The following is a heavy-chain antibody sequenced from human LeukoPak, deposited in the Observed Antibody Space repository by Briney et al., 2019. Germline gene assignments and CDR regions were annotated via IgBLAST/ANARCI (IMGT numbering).Heavy chain of an antibody. D-gene: IGHD6-6*01. Sequence: SETLSLTCTVSGGSISSSSYYWGWIRQPPGKGLEWIGSISYSGSTYYNPSLKSRVTISVDTSKNQFSLKLSSVTAADTAVYYCARLSSLANIAARGRTWIDPWGQGSLVTVSS. CDR1: GGSISSSSYY. V-gene: IGHV4-39*07. J-gene: IGHJ5*02. CDR2: ISYSGST. CDR3: ARLSSLANIAARGRTWIDP.